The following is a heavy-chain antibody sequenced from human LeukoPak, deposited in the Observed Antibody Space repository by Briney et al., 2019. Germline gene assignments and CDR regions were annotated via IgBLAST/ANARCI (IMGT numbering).Heavy chain of an antibody. CDR3: ARDRGYCSGTTCYTVLDH. D-gene: IGHD2-2*02. CDR2: ISWDASGT. Sequence: HPGGSLRLSCQVSGFTFNDYGMRWVRQAPGKSLEWVSYISWDASGTYYRDSVRGRFTVSRDNAESSLYLQMNSLRVEDTAIYYCARDRGYCSGTTCYTVLDHWGQGILVTVSS. V-gene: IGHV3-43D*03. J-gene: IGHJ4*02. CDR1: GFTFNDYG.